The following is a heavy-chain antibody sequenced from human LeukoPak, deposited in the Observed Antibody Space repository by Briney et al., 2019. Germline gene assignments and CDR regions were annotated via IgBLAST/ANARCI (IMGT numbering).Heavy chain of an antibody. D-gene: IGHD3-22*01. CDR1: GFIFSNYG. CDR3: AKDGYYYDSSGSPRDDY. Sequence: TGGSLRLSCTASGFIFSNYGMNWVRQAPGKGLEWISYIRGNSETIHYADSVKGRFTISRDNSKNTLYLQMNSLRAEDTAVYYCAKDGYYYDSSGSPRDDYWGQGTLVTVSS. V-gene: IGHV3-23*01. J-gene: IGHJ4*02. CDR2: IRGNSETI.